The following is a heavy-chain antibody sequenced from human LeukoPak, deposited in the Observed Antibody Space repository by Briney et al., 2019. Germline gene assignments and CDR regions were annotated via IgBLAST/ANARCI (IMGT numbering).Heavy chain of an antibody. CDR1: GGSFSGYY. D-gene: IGHD2-2*01. J-gene: IGHJ3*02. V-gene: IGHV4-34*01. Sequence: SPSETLSLTCAVYGGSFSGYYWSWIRQPPGKGLEWIGEINHSGSTNYNPSLKSRVTISVDTSKNQFSLKLSSVTAADTAVYYCARGRRYCSSTSCYEPAFDIWGQGTMVTVSS. CDR3: ARGRRYCSSTSCYEPAFDI. CDR2: INHSGST.